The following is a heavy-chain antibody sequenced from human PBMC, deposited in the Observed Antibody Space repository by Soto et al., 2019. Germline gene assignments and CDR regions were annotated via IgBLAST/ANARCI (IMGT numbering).Heavy chain of an antibody. CDR1: GFTFSNYA. Sequence: EVQLLESGGGLVQPGGSLRLSCAASGFTFSNYAMIWVRQAPGKGLDWLSSIGGSGYSTYYADSVKGRFTISRDNSKKTLYLQMNSLRAEDTAGYYCAKENVVIRGDYGFLWGQGTLVTVSS. J-gene: IGHJ4*02. V-gene: IGHV3-23*01. CDR3: AKENVVIRGDYGFL. D-gene: IGHD4-17*01. CDR2: IGGSGYST.